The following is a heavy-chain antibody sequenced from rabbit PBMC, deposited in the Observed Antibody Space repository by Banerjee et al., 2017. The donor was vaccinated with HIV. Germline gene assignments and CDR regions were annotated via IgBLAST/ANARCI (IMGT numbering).Heavy chain of an antibody. Sequence: QELEESGGGLVKPEGSLTLTCTSSGFSFSRTYWICWVRQAPGKGLEWIACINTSSGATYYANWVNGRFTISRSTSLNTVDLKVTSLTAADTATYFCARDPGAFGDLPLWGPGTLVTVS. V-gene: IGHV1S43*01. D-gene: IGHD5-1*01. CDR2: INTSSGAT. J-gene: IGHJ6*01. CDR3: ARDPGAFGDLPL. CDR1: GFSFSRTYW.